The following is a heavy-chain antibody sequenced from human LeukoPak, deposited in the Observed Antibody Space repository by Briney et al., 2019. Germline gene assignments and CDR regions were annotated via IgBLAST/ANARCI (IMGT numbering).Heavy chain of an antibody. J-gene: IGHJ4*02. CDR3: ASELELLIDY. V-gene: IGHV3-21*01. D-gene: IGHD1-7*01. CDR1: GFTFSSYA. Sequence: GSLRLSCAASGFTFSSYAMSWVRQAPGKGLEWVSSISSSSSYIYYADSVKGRFTISRDNAKNSLYLQMNSLRAEDTAVYYCASELELLIDYWGQGTLVTVSS. CDR2: ISSSSSYI.